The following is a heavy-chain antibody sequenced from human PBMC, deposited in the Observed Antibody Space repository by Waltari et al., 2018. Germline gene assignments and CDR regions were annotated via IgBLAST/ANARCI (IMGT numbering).Heavy chain of an antibody. D-gene: IGHD3-10*01. CDR3: ARAGTTLIWGVAE. CDR1: GYTFTDFS. CDR2: INPSGGGT. Sequence: QVQLVQSGAEVKRPGAAVKVSCKASGYTFTDFSMHWVRQAPGQGLEWMGIINPSGGGTTDTQKFHDRVTRNRDTSTNTVYMELSSLRSEDTAVYYCARAGTTLIWGVAEWGQGTLVTVSS. V-gene: IGHV1-46*01. J-gene: IGHJ4*02.